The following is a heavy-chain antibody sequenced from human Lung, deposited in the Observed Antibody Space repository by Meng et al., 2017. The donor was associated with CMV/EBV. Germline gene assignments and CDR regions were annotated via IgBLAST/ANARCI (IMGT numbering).Heavy chain of an antibody. D-gene: IGHD2-2*01. CDR2: IKQDGSEK. J-gene: IGHJ4*02. V-gene: IGHV3-7*01. CDR3: ARVLCDDSTCFNGLDF. Sequence: GGSLRLXCAASGFTFSSYWMSWVRQAPGKGLEWVANIKQDGSEKYYVDSVKGRFTISRDNAKNSLYLQMNSLRAEDTAVYYCARVLCDDSTCFNGLDFWGQGXPVTVSS. CDR1: GFTFSSYW.